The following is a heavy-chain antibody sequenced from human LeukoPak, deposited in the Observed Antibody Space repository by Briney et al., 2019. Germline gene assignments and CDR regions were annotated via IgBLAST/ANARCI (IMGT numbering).Heavy chain of an antibody. CDR3: ARGGELGAATAPNFDY. D-gene: IGHD1-26*01. J-gene: IGHJ4*02. CDR1: GGSISSYY. Sequence: SETLSLTCTVSGGSISSYYWSWIRQPPGKGLEWIGYIYYSGSTNYNPSLKSRVTISVDMSKNQFSLKLSSVTAADTAVYYCARGGELGAATAPNFDYWGQGTLVTVSS. CDR2: IYYSGST. V-gene: IGHV4-59*01.